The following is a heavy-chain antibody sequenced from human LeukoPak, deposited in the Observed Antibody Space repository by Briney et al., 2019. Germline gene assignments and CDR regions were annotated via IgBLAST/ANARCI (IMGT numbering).Heavy chain of an antibody. CDR1: GINFADYA. CDR3: GRLKSSGYIIEP. J-gene: IGHJ5*02. Sequence: PGGSLRLSCVVSGINFADYAMHWVRQPPGKGLEWVSLISADGGSTFSADSVKGRFSISRDNSKNSLYLQMNSLRSEDTAMYYCGRLKSSGYIIEPWGQGTLVTVSS. D-gene: IGHD3-22*01. CDR2: ISADGGST. V-gene: IGHV3-43*02.